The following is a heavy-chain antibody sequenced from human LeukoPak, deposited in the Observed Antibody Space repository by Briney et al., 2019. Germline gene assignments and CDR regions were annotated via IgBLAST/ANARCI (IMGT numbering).Heavy chain of an antibody. CDR1: GFTFSSYA. Sequence: GGSLRLSCAASGFTFSSYAMSWVRQAPGKGLEWVSAISGSGGSTYYADSVKGRFTISRDNSKNTLYLQMNSLRAEDTAIYYCAKVHRAYDYDSGSYYDSGFDYWGQGTLVTVSS. D-gene: IGHD3-10*01. CDR3: AKVHRAYDYDSGSYYDSGFDY. J-gene: IGHJ4*02. V-gene: IGHV3-23*01. CDR2: ISGSGGST.